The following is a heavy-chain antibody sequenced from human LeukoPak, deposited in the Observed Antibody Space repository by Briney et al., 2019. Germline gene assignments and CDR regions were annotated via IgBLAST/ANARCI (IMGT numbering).Heavy chain of an antibody. CDR2: IRYDGSNK. Sequence: GGSLRLSCAASRFTFSSYGMHWVRQAPGKGLEGVAFIRYDGSNKYYADSVKGRFTISRDNSKNTLYLQMNSLRAEDTAVYYCARKWGSEGVWDYWGQGTLVTVSS. J-gene: IGHJ4*02. V-gene: IGHV3-30*02. D-gene: IGHD1-26*01. CDR1: RFTFSSYG. CDR3: ARKWGSEGVWDY.